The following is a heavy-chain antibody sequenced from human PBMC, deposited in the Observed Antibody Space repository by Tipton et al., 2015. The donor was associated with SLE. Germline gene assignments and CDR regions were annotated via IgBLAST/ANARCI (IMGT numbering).Heavy chain of an antibody. CDR3: AKVGAEMFYFDY. CDR2: IRYDGSNK. J-gene: IGHJ4*02. Sequence: SGFTFSSYGMHWVRQAPGKGLEWVAFIRYDGSNKYYADSVKGRFTISRDNSKNTLYLQMNSLRAEDTAVYYCAKVGAEMFYFDYWGQGTLVTVSS. D-gene: IGHD1-26*01. CDR1: GFTFSSYG. V-gene: IGHV3-30*02.